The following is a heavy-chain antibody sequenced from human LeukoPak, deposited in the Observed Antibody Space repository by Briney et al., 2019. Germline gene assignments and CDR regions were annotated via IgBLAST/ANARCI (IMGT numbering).Heavy chain of an antibody. V-gene: IGHV4-34*01. CDR1: GGSFSGYY. CDR2: INHSGST. J-gene: IGHJ4*02. D-gene: IGHD1-14*01. CDR3: ARKVSRYPLTPYYFDY. Sequence: SETLSLTCAVYGGSFSGYYWSWIRLPPGKGLEWIGEINHSGSTNYNPSLKSRVTISVDTSKNQFSLKLSSVTAADTAVYYCARKVSRYPLTPYYFDYWGQGTLVTVSS.